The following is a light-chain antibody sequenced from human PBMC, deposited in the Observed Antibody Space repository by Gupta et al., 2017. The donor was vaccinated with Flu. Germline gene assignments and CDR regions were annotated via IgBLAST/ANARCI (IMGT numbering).Light chain of an antibody. CDR2: SND. V-gene: IGLV1-44*01. Sequence: QSVLTQPPSASGTPGQRVTISCSGSSSNIGTNTANWYQQLPGAAPKLLIYSNDQRPSGVPDRFSGSKSGTSASLAIGGLQSEDGADYYGAAWDDSLNGVLFGGGTKLTVL. CDR1: SSNIGTNT. CDR3: AAWDDSLNGVL. J-gene: IGLJ2*01.